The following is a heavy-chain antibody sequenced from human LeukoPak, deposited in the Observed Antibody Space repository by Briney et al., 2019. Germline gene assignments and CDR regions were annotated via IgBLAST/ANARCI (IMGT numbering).Heavy chain of an antibody. CDR2: IIPILHIT. J-gene: IGHJ4*02. Sequence: ASVKVSFKASGGTFNRYGITWVLQAPGQGLEWMGRIIPILHITNYAQKFQGRVTITADKSTSTAYTELSSLRSEDTAVYYCARDSSGSSPNFDYWGQGTLVTVSS. CDR3: ARDSSGSSPNFDY. CDR1: GGTFNRYG. D-gene: IGHD1-26*01. V-gene: IGHV1-69*04.